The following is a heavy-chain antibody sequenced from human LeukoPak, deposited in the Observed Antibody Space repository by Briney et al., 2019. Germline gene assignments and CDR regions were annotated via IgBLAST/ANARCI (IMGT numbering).Heavy chain of an antibody. D-gene: IGHD1-26*01. CDR2: MNPNSGNT. CDR1: GYTFTSYD. V-gene: IGHV1-8*01. J-gene: IGHJ6*03. Sequence: ASVKVSCKASGYTFTSYDINWVRQATGQGLEWMGWMNPNSGNTGYAQKFQGRVTMTRNTSISTAYMELSSLRSEDTAVYYCARGPGAYYYYYMDVWVKGTTVTISS. CDR3: ARGPGAYYYYYMDV.